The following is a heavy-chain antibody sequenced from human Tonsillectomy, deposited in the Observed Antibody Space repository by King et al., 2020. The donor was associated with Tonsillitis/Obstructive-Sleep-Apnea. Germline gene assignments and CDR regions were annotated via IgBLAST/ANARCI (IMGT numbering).Heavy chain of an antibody. Sequence: QLVQSGAEVKKPGASVKVSCKASGYTFTDYYLHWVRQAPGQGLEWMGRINPNSGGTNYAQKFQGRVTMTRDTSITAAYMDLTRLRADDTAVDYCARGFHPTVTTLLDAFDLWGQGTMVTVSS. CDR3: ARGFHPTVTTLLDAFDL. CDR2: INPNSGGT. V-gene: IGHV1-2*06. CDR1: GYTFTDYY. D-gene: IGHD4-17*01. J-gene: IGHJ3*01.